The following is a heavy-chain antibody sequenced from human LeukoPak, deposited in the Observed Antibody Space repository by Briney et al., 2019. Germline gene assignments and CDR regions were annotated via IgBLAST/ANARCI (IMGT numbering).Heavy chain of an antibody. D-gene: IGHD3-22*01. Sequence: ASVKVSCKASGYTFTSYAMHWVRQAPGQRLEWMGWINAGNDYTKYSQNLQGRVTITRDTSASTAYMELSSLRSEDTAVYYCARGYYDSSGLSSSAFDLWGQGIMVTVSS. J-gene: IGHJ3*01. CDR1: GYTFTSYA. CDR3: ARGYYDSSGLSSSAFDL. V-gene: IGHV1-3*01. CDR2: INAGNDYT.